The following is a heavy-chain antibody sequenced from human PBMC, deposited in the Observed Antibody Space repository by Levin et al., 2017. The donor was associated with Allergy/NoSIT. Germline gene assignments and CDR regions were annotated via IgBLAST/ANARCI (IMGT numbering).Heavy chain of an antibody. CDR3: ARVSGTTMLVTWFDA. D-gene: IGHD4-17*01. CDR1: GYTFTSYR. CDR2: INPYNGNT. J-gene: IGHJ5*02. V-gene: IGHV1-18*01. Sequence: ASVKVSCKASGYTFTSYRISWVRQAPGQGLEWMGWINPYNGNTNYAQKFQGRVTLTTETSTNTAYMELRGLRSDDTAVYYCARVSGTTMLVTWFDAWGQGTLVTVSS.